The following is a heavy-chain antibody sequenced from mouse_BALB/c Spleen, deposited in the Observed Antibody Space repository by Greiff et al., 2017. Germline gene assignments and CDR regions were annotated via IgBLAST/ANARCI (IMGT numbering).Heavy chain of an antibody. Sequence: EVHLVESGGGLVQPKGSLKLSCAASGFTFNTYAMNWVRQAPGKGLEWVARIRSKSNNYATYYADSVKDRFTISRDDSQSMLYLQMNNLKTEDTAMYYCVRQGGYYGPLDYWGQGTSVTVSS. CDR1: GFTFNTYA. V-gene: IGHV10-1*02. CDR2: IRSKSNNYAT. D-gene: IGHD1-1*02. CDR3: VRQGGYYGPLDY. J-gene: IGHJ4*01.